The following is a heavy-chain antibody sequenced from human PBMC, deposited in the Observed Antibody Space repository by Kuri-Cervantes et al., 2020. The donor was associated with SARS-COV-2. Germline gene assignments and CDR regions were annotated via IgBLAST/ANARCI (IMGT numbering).Heavy chain of an antibody. Sequence: GSLRLSCTVSGYSISSGYYWGWIRQPPGKGLEWIGSIYHSGSTNYNPSLKSRVTISVDTSKNQFSLKLSSVTAADTAVYYCASGRREIVVVPTDMGMDVWGKGTTVTVSS. CDR2: IYHSGST. V-gene: IGHV4-38-2*02. CDR1: GYSISSGYY. J-gene: IGHJ6*03. D-gene: IGHD2-2*01. CDR3: ASGRREIVVVPTDMGMDV.